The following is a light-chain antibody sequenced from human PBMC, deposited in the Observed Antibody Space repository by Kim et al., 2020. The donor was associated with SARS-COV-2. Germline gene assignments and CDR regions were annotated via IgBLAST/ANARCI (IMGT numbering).Light chain of an antibody. V-gene: IGLV2-23*02. Sequence: QSALTQPASVSGSPGQSITISCTGTSSDVGSYNLVSWYQQHPGKAPQLIIYEISKRPSGVSNRFSGSRSDNTASLTISGLQAEDEADYSCCSYAGGSINVPFGGGTQLTVL. CDR1: SSDVGSYNL. CDR3: CSYAGGSINVP. J-gene: IGLJ2*01. CDR2: EIS.